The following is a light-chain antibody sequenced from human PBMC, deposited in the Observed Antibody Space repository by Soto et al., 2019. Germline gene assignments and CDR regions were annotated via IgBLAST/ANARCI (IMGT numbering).Light chain of an antibody. V-gene: IGLV1-51*01. J-gene: IGLJ1*01. Sequence: QSVLTQRPSVSAAPGQKVTISCSGSSSNIGNNYVSWYQQLPGTAPKLLIYDNNKRPSGIPDRFSGSKSGTSATLGITGLQTGDEADYYCGTWDSSLSADVFGTGTKLTVL. CDR2: DNN. CDR3: GTWDSSLSADV. CDR1: SSNIGNNY.